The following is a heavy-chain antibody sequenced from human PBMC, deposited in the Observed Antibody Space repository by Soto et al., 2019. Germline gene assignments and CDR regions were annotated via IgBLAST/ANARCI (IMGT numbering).Heavy chain of an antibody. CDR3: ARATTTYDILTGYYLGPYYYYGMDV. J-gene: IGHJ6*02. Sequence: ASVKVSCKASGYTFTGYYMHWVRQAPGQGLEWMGWINPNSGGTNYAQKFQGWVTMTRDTSISTAYMELSRLRSDDTAAYYCARATTTYDILTGYYLGPYYYYGMDVWGQGTTVTVSS. CDR1: GYTFTGYY. CDR2: INPNSGGT. V-gene: IGHV1-2*04. D-gene: IGHD3-9*01.